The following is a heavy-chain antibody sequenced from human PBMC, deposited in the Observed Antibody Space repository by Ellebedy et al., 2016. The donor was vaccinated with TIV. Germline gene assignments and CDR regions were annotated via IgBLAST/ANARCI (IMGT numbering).Heavy chain of an antibody. CDR2: IKSRTDGGTT. CDR3: TAGRLNYYGSGRPLDS. J-gene: IGHJ4*02. D-gene: IGHD3-10*01. CDR1: GFTFSSAW. Sequence: GESLKISCAASGFTFSSAWMSWVRQAPGKGLEWVGRIKSRTDGGTTDFAAPLKGRFTISSEDSKNTLYLQMNSLKTEDTAVYYCTAGRLNYYGSGRPLDSWGQGTLVTVSS. V-gene: IGHV3-15*01.